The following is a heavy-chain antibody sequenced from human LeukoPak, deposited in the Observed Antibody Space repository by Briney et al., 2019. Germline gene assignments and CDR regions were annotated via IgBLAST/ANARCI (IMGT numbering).Heavy chain of an antibody. Sequence: TSETLSLTCTVSGGSISNYYWSWMRQPAGKGLEWIGRIYTSGSTNYNPSLKSRVTISVDTSKNQFSLKLSSVTAAVTAVYYCARDMAGGSYRWGPGTLVTVSS. CDR2: IYTSGST. D-gene: IGHD1-26*01. V-gene: IGHV4-4*07. J-gene: IGHJ4*02. CDR1: GGSISNYY. CDR3: ARDMAGGSYR.